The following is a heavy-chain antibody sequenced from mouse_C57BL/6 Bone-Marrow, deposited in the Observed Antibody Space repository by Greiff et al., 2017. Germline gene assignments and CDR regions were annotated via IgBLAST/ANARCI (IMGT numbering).Heavy chain of an antibody. CDR1: GYSITSDY. CDR2: ISYSGST. CDR3: ARRRDYDVYAMDY. D-gene: IGHD2-4*01. V-gene: IGHV3-8*01. Sequence: DVKLQESGPGLAKPSQTLSLTCSVTGYSITSDYWNWIRKFPGNKLEYMGYISYSGSTYYNPSLKSRISITRDTSKNQYYLQLNSVTTEDTATYYCARRRDYDVYAMDYWGQGTSVTVSS. J-gene: IGHJ4*01.